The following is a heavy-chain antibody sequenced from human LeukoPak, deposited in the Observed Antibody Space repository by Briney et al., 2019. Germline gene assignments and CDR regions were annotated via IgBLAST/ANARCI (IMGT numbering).Heavy chain of an antibody. CDR3: ARDGGYCSGTSCYLEAFDI. Sequence: ASVKVSCKASGYTFTGYYMHWVRQAPGQGLEWMGWINPNSGGTNYAQKFQGRVTMTRDTSISTAYMELSRLRSDDTAVYYCARDGGYCSGTSCYLEAFDIWGQGTMVTVSS. J-gene: IGHJ3*02. V-gene: IGHV1-2*02. CDR1: GYTFTGYY. CDR2: INPNSGGT. D-gene: IGHD2-2*01.